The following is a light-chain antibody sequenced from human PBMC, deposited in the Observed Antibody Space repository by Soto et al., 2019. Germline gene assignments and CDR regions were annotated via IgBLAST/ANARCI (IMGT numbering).Light chain of an antibody. V-gene: IGLV2-14*03. J-gene: IGLJ1*01. Sequence: QSVLTQPASVSGSPGQSITISCTGTSSVVGGYNYVSWYQQHPGKAPKLMIYDVSNRPSGVSNRFSGSKSGNTASLTISGLQAEDEADYYCSSYRSSSKRVFGTGTEVTVL. CDR3: SSYRSSSKRV. CDR2: DVS. CDR1: SSVVGGYNY.